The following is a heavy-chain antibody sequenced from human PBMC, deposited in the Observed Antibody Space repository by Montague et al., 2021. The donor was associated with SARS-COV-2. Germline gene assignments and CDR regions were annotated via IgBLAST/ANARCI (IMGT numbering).Heavy chain of an antibody. CDR2: IHHGGST. J-gene: IGHJ6*03. CDR1: GGSFSTYS. Sequence: SETLPLTCAVNGGSFSTYSWNWIRQPPGKGLAWIGEIHHGGSTNYNPSLKSRVTISADTSKNQFSLKLTSVAAADTAVYYCARLGDGVVPSPILGVGPYYSYYYMDVWGKGTTVTVSS. V-gene: IGHV4-34*01. D-gene: IGHD3-10*01. CDR3: ARLGDGVVPSPILGVGPYYSYYYMDV.